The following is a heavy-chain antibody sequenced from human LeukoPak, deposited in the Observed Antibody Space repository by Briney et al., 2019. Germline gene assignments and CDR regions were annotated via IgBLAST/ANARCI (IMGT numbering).Heavy chain of an antibody. CDR3: ARVAADSNLDHALDI. D-gene: IGHD4-11*01. V-gene: IGHV4-31*03. Sequence: SQTLSLTCTVSGGSISSGGYYWSWIRQHPGKGLEWIGYIYYSGSTYYNPSLKSRVTISVDTSKNQFSLKLSSVTAADTAVYYCARVAADSNLDHALDIWGQGTMVTVSS. CDR1: GGSISSGGYY. J-gene: IGHJ3*02. CDR2: IYYSGST.